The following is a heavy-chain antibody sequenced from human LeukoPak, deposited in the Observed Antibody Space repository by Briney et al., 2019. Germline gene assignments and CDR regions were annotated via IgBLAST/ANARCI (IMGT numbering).Heavy chain of an antibody. CDR1: GFTVSSNS. CDR3: ARRAGAYSHPYDY. V-gene: IGHV3-53*01. D-gene: IGHD4/OR15-4a*01. J-gene: IGHJ4*02. Sequence: PGGSLRLSCTVSGFTVSSNSMSWVRQAPGGGLEWVSFIYSGTIHYSDSVKGRFTISRDNSKNTLYLQMNSLRAEDTAVYYCARRAGAYSHPYDYWGQGTLVTVSS. CDR2: IYSGTI.